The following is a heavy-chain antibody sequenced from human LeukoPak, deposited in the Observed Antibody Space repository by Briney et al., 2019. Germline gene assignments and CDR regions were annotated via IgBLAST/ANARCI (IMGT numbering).Heavy chain of an antibody. Sequence: GGSLRLSCADSRFTFSNYWMSWVRQAPGKGLEWVANINQDGSEKYYVDSVKGRFTISRDNAKNSLYLQMSSLRVEDTAVYYCTRDPRHFDSCGQGTLVTVSS. CDR1: RFTFSNYW. D-gene: IGHD6-6*01. J-gene: IGHJ5*01. CDR3: TRDPRHFDS. V-gene: IGHV3-7*01. CDR2: INQDGSEK.